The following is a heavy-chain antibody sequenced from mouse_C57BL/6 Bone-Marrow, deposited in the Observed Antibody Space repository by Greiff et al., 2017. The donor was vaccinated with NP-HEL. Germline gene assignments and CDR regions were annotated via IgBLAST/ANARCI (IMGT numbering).Heavy chain of an antibody. CDR3: ARRIYYYGSSYDY. J-gene: IGHJ2*01. CDR2: IYPGSGST. V-gene: IGHV1-55*01. CDR1: GYTFTSYW. D-gene: IGHD1-1*01. Sequence: LQESGAELVKPGASVKMSCKASGYTFTSYWITWVKQRPGQGLEWIGDIYPGSGSTNYNEKFKSKATLTVDTSSSTAYMQLSSLTSEDSAVYYCARRIYYYGSSYDYWGQGTTLTVSS.